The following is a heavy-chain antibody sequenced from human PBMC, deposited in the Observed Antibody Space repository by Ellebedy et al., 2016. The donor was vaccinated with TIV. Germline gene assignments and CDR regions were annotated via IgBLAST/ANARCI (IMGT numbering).Heavy chain of an antibody. CDR2: ISGSGVKT. CDR3: AGFRGEAVAGNWFDP. J-gene: IGHJ5*02. D-gene: IGHD6-19*01. Sequence: GESLKISCAASGFTFVSYAMTWVRQAPGKGLEWVSHISGSGVKTYYADPVRGRFSISRDNSKNTLYLQMNSLRADDTAVYYCAGFRGEAVAGNWFDPWGQGTLVTVSS. V-gene: IGHV3-23*01. CDR1: GFTFVSYA.